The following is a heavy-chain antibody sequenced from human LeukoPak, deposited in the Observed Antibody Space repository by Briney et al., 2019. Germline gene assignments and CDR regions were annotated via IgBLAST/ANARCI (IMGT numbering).Heavy chain of an antibody. J-gene: IGHJ6*03. V-gene: IGHV1-69*13. Sequence: GASVKVSCKASGGTFSSYAISWVRQAPGQGLEWVGGIIPIFGTANYAQKFQGRVTITADESTSTAYMELSSLRSEDTAVYYCARGGDSSSITTYYYYYSMDVWGKGTTVTVSS. D-gene: IGHD6-13*01. CDR1: GGTFSSYA. CDR3: ARGGDSSSITTYYYYYSMDV. CDR2: IIPIFGTA.